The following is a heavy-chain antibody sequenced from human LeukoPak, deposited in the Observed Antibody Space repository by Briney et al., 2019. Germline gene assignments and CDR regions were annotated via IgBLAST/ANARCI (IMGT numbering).Heavy chain of an antibody. CDR2: IYYSGST. J-gene: IGHJ1*01. CDR3: ARGRIAVAGTGAEYFQH. Sequence: NSSETLSLTCTVSGGSISSGGYYWSWIRQHPGKGLEWIGYIYYSGSTYYNPSLKSRVTISVDTSRNQFSLKLSSVTAADTAVYYCARGRIAVAGTGAEYFQHWGQGTLVTVSS. D-gene: IGHD6-19*01. V-gene: IGHV4-31*03. CDR1: GGSISSGGYY.